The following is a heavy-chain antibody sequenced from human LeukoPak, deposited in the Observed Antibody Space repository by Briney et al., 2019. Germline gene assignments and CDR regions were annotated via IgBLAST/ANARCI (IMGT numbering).Heavy chain of an antibody. CDR3: ARECGPWELRGPCMDV. D-gene: IGHD1-26*01. Sequence: PGRSLRLSCAASGFTFSSYAMHWVRQAPGKGLEWVAVISYDGSNKYYADSVKGRFTISRDNSKNTLYLQMNSLRAEDTAVYYCARECGPWELRGPCMDVWGQGTTVTVSS. CDR2: ISYDGSNK. CDR1: GFTFSSYA. V-gene: IGHV3-30*04. J-gene: IGHJ6*02.